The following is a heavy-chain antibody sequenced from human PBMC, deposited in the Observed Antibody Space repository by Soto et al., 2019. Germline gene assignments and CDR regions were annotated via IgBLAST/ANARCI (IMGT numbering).Heavy chain of an antibody. CDR2: INSDGSTT. Sequence: EVQLVESGGGLVQPGGSLRLSCAASGFIFSNYWMHWVRQAPGKGLVWVSRINSDGSTTRYAASVKGRFTISRDNAKNTLYRQMNSRRAEDTAVYYCAREQPYYYDSSGYSPDYFDYWGQGTLVTVSS. V-gene: IGHV3-74*01. CDR1: GFIFSNYW. J-gene: IGHJ4*02. CDR3: AREQPYYYDSSGYSPDYFDY. D-gene: IGHD3-22*01.